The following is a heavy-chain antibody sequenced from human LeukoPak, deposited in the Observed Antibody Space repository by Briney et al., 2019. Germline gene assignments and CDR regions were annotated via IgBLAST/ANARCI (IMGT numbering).Heavy chain of an antibody. CDR3: ASSGSSWYPFDY. J-gene: IGHJ4*02. D-gene: IGHD6-13*01. Sequence: GGSLQISCKGSGCSFTSYWIGWVRPVPGKGLEWMGIIYPGDSDTRYSPSFQGQVTISADKSISTAYLQWSSLKASDTAMYYCASSGSSWYPFDYWGQGTLVTVSS. CDR2: IYPGDSDT. CDR1: GCSFTSYW. V-gene: IGHV5-51*01.